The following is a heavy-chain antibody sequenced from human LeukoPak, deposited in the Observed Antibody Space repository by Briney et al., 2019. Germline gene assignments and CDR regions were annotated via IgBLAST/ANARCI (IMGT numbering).Heavy chain of an antibody. J-gene: IGHJ4*02. Sequence: GGSLRLSCAASGFTFSGHWMSWVRQAPGKGLEWISSISSNSRYIYYADSLKGRFTISRDNAENSLYLDMYSLRDEDTAVYFCARVDESLDKFDCWGQGTLVTVSS. D-gene: IGHD1-1*01. CDR3: ARVDESLDKFDC. V-gene: IGHV3-21*01. CDR2: ISSNSRYI. CDR1: GFTFSGHW.